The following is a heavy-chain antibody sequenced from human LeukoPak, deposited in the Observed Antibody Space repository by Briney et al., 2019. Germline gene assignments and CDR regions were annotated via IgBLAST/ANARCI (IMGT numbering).Heavy chain of an antibody. D-gene: IGHD4-17*01. CDR2: ISYDGSNK. CDR3: ARDNPLHYGDYALDY. J-gene: IGHJ4*02. Sequence: GGSLRLSCAASGFTFSSYAMHWVRQAPGKGLEWVAVISYDGSNKYYADSVKGRFTISRDNSKNTLYLQMNSLRAEDTAVYYCARDNPLHYGDYALDYWGQGTLVTVSS. V-gene: IGHV3-30*04. CDR1: GFTFSSYA.